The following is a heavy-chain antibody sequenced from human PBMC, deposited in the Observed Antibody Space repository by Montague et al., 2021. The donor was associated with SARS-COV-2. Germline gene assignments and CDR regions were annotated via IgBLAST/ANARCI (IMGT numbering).Heavy chain of an antibody. CDR2: IYYSGST. CDR3: ARHKRWRIAAAGRDFDY. V-gene: IGHV4-39*01. J-gene: IGHJ4*02. CDR1: GGSISSSSYY. Sequence: SETLSLTCTVSGGSISSSSYYWGWIRQPPGKGPEWIGSIYYSGSTYYNPSLKSRVTISVDTSKNQFSLKLSSVTAADTAVYYCARHKRWRIAAAGRDFDYWCQGTLVTVSS. D-gene: IGHD6-13*01.